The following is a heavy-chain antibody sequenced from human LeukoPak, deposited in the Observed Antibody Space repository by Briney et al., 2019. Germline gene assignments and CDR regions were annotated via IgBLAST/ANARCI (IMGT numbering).Heavy chain of an antibody. Sequence: GGSLRLSCAASGVTFSSYAMSWVRQAPGKGLEWVSAISGSGGSTYYADSVKGRFTISRDNSKNTQYLQMSSLRAEDTAVYYCAKSPRAAGTLLLPFDYWGQGTLVTVSS. CDR3: AKSPRAAGTLLLPFDY. CDR1: GVTFSSYA. CDR2: ISGSGGST. V-gene: IGHV3-23*01. J-gene: IGHJ4*02. D-gene: IGHD6-13*01.